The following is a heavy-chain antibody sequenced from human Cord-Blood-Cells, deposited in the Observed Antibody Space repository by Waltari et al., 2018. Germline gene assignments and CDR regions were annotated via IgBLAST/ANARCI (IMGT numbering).Heavy chain of an antibody. D-gene: IGHD3-3*01. Sequence: QLQLQESGPGLVKPSEPLSLTCTVSGGSISSRSYYWGWIRQPPGKGLEWIGSIYYSGSTYYNPSLKSRVTISVDTSKNQFSLKLSSVTAADTAVYYCARTIFGVVIFDYWGQGTLVTVSS. V-gene: IGHV4-39*01. CDR2: IYYSGST. CDR1: GGSISSRSYY. CDR3: ARTIFGVVIFDY. J-gene: IGHJ4*02.